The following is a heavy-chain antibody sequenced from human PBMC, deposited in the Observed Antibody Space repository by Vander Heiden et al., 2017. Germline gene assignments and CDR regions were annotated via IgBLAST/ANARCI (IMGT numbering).Heavy chain of an antibody. J-gene: IGHJ6*02. CDR3: ARERVPRSGMDV. CDR2: IYTGGST. Sequence: EVQLVETGGGLIQPGGSLRPSCAASGFIVSSNYMSWVRQAPGTGLEWVSVIYTGGSTYYADSVKGRFTISRDTSRNTLYLQMDSLRADDTALYYCARERVPRSGMDVWGQGTTVTVSS. CDR1: GFIVSSNY. V-gene: IGHV3-53*02.